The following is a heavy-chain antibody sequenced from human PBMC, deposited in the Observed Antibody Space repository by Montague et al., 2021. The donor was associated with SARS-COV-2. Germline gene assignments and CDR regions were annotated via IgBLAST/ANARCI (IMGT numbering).Heavy chain of an antibody. CDR3: ARTSDPSIFDSTGYYGAFDV. CDR2: MSYSGSA. CDR1: GATISSDY. V-gene: IGHV4-59*01. Sequence: SETLSLTCTVSGATISSDYWSWIRQSPGKGLEWIGYMSYSGSATYNPSLESRVAISRDTSKNQFSLTLIPATAADTAIYYCARTSDPSIFDSTGYYGAFDVWGQGTTVIVSS. J-gene: IGHJ3*01. D-gene: IGHD3-22*01.